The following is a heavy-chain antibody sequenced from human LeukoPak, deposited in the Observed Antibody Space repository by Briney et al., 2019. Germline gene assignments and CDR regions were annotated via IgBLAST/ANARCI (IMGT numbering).Heavy chain of an antibody. D-gene: IGHD1-26*01. J-gene: IGHJ4*02. V-gene: IGHV3-21*01. CDR2: ISSSSYI. CDR1: GFTFSSYS. Sequence: GGSLRLSCAASGFTFSSYSMNWVRQAPGKGLEWVSSISSSSYIYYADSVKGRFTISRDNAKNSLYLRMNSLRAEDTAVYYCARGGSSGSYFWPIWGQGTLVTVSS. CDR3: ARGGSSGSYFWPI.